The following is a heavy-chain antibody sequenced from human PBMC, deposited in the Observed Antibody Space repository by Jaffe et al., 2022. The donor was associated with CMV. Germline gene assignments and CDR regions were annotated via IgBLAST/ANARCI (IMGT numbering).Heavy chain of an antibody. V-gene: IGHV1-2*02. J-gene: IGHJ1*01. CDR3: ARGLKFTCPPYCSGGSCYFQH. Sequence: QVQLVQSGAEVKKPGASVKVSCKASGYTFTGYYMHWVRQAPGQGLEWMGWINPNSGGTNYAQKFQGRVTMTRDTSISTAYMELSRLRSDDTAVYYCARGLKFTCPPYCSGGSCYFQHWGQGTLVTVSS. CDR1: GYTFTGYY. CDR2: INPNSGGT. D-gene: IGHD2-15*01.